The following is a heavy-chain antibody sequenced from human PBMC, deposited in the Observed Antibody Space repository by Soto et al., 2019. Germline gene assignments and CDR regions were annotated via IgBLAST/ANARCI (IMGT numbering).Heavy chain of an antibody. D-gene: IGHD5-12*01. J-gene: IGHJ6*02. CDR2: ISGHNGKA. CDR3: ARKGYIGNFAMDV. Sequence: QVQLVQSGAEVKEPGASVTVSCKASGYIFKSYDVMWVRKAPGQGLEWMGWISGHNGKADYAENFQGRVIMTTDTSTATASMDLRGLRSDDTAVYYCARKGYIGNFAMDVWGQGTTVTVSS. V-gene: IGHV1-18*04. CDR1: GYIFKSYD.